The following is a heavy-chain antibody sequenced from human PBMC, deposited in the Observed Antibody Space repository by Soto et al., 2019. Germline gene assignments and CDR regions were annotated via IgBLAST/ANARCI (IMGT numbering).Heavy chain of an antibody. V-gene: IGHV3-9*01. CDR1: GFTFDDYA. J-gene: IGHJ4*02. CDR2: ISWNSGSI. Sequence: EVQLVESGGGLVQPGRSLRLSCAASGFTFDDYAMHWVRQAPGKGLEWVSGISWNSGSIGYADSVKGRFTISRDNAKNSLYLQMNSLRAEDTALYYCAKDPYSPSSYFDYWGQGTLVTVSS. CDR3: AKDPYSPSSYFDY. D-gene: IGHD6-6*01.